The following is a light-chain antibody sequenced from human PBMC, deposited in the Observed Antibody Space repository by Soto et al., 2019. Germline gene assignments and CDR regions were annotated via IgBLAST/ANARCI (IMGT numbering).Light chain of an antibody. V-gene: IGLV2-14*01. CDR1: SSDVGGYNY. CDR3: SSYTSSSTPLYV. CDR2: DVS. J-gene: IGLJ1*01. Sequence: QSALTQPASVSGSPGQSVTISCPGTSSDVGGYNYVSWYQQHPGKAPKLMIYDVSNRPSGVSNRFSGSKSGNTASLTISGLQAEDEADYYCSSYTSSSTPLYVFGTGTKLTVL.